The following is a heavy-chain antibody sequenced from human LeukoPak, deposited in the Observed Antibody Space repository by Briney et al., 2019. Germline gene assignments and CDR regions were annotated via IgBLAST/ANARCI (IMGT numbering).Heavy chain of an antibody. V-gene: IGHV3-7*02. Sequence: HPGGSLRLSCVASGFTFSTSWMSWVRQTPGKGLEWVANINEDGNERNYVDSVKGRVTISRDNAKNSLYLQMNSLRADDTAIYYCAKNSLDYWGQGTLVTVSS. CDR2: INEDGNER. CDR3: AKNSLDY. J-gene: IGHJ4*02. CDR1: GFTFSTSW. D-gene: IGHD1/OR15-1a*01.